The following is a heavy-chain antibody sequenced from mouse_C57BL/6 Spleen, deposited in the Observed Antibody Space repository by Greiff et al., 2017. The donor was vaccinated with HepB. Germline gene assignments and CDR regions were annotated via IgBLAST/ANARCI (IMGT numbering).Heavy chain of an antibody. V-gene: IGHV1-69*01. CDR1: GYTFTSYW. CDR3: ARQGDYDAAWFAY. CDR2: IDPSDSYT. Sequence: VQLQQPGAELVMPGASVKLSCKASGYTFTSYWMHWVKQRPGQGLEWIGEIDPSDSYTNYNQKFKGKSTLTVDKSSSTAYMQLSSLTSEDSAVYYGARQGDYDAAWFAYWGQGTLVTVSA. D-gene: IGHD2-4*01. J-gene: IGHJ3*01.